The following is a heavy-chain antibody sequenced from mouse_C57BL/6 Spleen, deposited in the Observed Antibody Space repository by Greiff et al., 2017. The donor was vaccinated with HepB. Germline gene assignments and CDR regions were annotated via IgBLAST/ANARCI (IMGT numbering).Heavy chain of an antibody. J-gene: IGHJ4*01. V-gene: IGHV5-17*01. CDR1: GFTFSDYG. D-gene: IGHD2-4*01. CDR2: ISSGSSTI. CDR3: ARPRDYESAMDY. Sequence: EVKVVESGGGLVKPGGSLKLSCAASGFTFSDYGMHWVRQAPEKGLEWVAYISSGSSTIYYADTVKGRFTISRDNAKNTLFLQMTSLRSEDTAMYYCARPRDYESAMDYWGQGTSVTVSS.